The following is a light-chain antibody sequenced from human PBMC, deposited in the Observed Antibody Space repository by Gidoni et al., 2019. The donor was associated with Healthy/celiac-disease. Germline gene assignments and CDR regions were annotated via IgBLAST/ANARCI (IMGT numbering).Light chain of an antibody. Sequence: QSALTQPPSASGSPGQPVPISCTGTSSDVGRYNYVSWYQQHPGKAPKLMIYEVSKRPSGVPYRFSGSKSGNTASLTVSGLQAEDEADYYCSSYAGSNNLVFGGGTKLTVL. CDR2: EVS. V-gene: IGLV2-8*01. CDR1: SSDVGRYNY. J-gene: IGLJ2*01. CDR3: SSYAGSNNLV.